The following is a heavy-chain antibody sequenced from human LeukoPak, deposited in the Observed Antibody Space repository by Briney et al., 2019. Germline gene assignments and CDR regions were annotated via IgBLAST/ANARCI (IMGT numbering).Heavy chain of an antibody. D-gene: IGHD5-12*01. Sequence: PGGSLRLSCAASGFSSSSYAMHWVRQAPGKGLEWVTLISFDGNEKYYADSVKGRFTISRDNSKNTLNLQMNSLRAEDAAVYYCAKARGYSGYDYFDYWGQGTLVTVSS. CDR1: GFSSSSYA. CDR3: AKARGYSGYDYFDY. J-gene: IGHJ4*02. V-gene: IGHV3-30*18. CDR2: ISFDGNEK.